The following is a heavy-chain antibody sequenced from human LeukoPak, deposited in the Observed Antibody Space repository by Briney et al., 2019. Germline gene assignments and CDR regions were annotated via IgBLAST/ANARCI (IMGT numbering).Heavy chain of an antibody. V-gene: IGHV3-64*01. Sequence: GGSLRLSCAASGFTFSSYAMHWVRQAPGKGLEYVSAISSNGGSTYYANSVKGRFTISRDNSKNTLYPQMGSLRAEDMAVYYCARAVAYYYDSSGYPYYFDYWGQGTLVTVSS. CDR2: ISSNGGST. CDR1: GFTFSSYA. J-gene: IGHJ4*02. D-gene: IGHD3-22*01. CDR3: ARAVAYYYDSSGYPYYFDY.